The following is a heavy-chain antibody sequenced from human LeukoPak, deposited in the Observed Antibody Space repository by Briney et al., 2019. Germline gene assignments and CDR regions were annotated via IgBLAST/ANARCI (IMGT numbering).Heavy chain of an antibody. J-gene: IGHJ3*02. Sequence: GGSLRLSCAASGFTFSSYSMNWVRQAPGKGLEWVSYISSSSSTIYYADSVKGRFTISRDNAKNSLYLQMNSLRAEDTAVYYCARDSSGYPQDAFDIWGQGTMVTVSS. V-gene: IGHV3-48*01. CDR3: ARDSSGYPQDAFDI. CDR1: GFTFSSYS. D-gene: IGHD3-22*01. CDR2: ISSSSSTI.